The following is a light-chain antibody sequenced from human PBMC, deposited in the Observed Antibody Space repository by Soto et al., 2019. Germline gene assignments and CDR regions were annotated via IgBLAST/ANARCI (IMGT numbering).Light chain of an antibody. CDR2: GAS. J-gene: IGKJ4*01. CDR3: QKYDSVPLT. Sequence: DIQMTQSPSSLSASVGDRVTITCRAGQDISKYLAWYQQKPGKVPKLLIYGASTLQSGVPSRFSGSGSGTHFTLTISSLQPEDVATYYCQKYDSVPLTFGGGTKVEIK. CDR1: QDISKY. V-gene: IGKV1-27*01.